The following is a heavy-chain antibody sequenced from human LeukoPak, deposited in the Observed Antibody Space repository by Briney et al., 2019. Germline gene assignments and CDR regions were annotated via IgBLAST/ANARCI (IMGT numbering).Heavy chain of an antibody. CDR3: ARLYPGSYFFDY. CDR2: IYYSGST. D-gene: IGHD3-10*01. V-gene: IGHV4-39*01. Sequence: SETLSLTCTVSGGSISRTSYYWGWIRQPPGTGLEWIGTIYYSGSTYYNPSLKSRVTISVDMSKNQFSQKLSSVTAADTAVYYCARLYPGSYFFDYWGQGTLVTVSS. J-gene: IGHJ4*02. CDR1: GGSISRTSYY.